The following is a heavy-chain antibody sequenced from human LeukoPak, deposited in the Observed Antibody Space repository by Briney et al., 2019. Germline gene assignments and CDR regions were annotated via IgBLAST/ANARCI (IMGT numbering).Heavy chain of an antibody. CDR1: GGSISSGGYY. V-gene: IGHV4-30-2*01. CDR2: IYHSGST. D-gene: IGHD7-27*01. J-gene: IGHJ2*01. CDR3: ARVGETGAYWYFDL. Sequence: SETLSLTCTVSGGSISSGGYYWSWIRQPPGKGLEWIGYIYHSGSTYYNPSLKSRVTISVDTSKNQFSLKLSSVTAADTAVYYCARVGETGAYWYFDLWGRGTLVTVSS.